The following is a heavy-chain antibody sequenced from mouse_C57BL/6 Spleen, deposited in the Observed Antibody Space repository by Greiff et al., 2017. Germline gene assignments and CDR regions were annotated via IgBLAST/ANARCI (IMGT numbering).Heavy chain of an antibody. CDR1: GFTFNTYA. D-gene: IGHD4-1*01. V-gene: IGHV10-3*01. J-gene: IGHJ1*03. Sequence: EVKLVESGGGLVQPKGSLKLSCAASGFTFNTYAMHWVRQAPGKGLEWVARIRSKSSNYATYYADSVKDRFTISRDDSQSMLYLQMNNLKTEDTAMYDCVRDFYWDGDWYFDVWGTGTTVTVSS. CDR2: IRSKSSNYAT. CDR3: VRDFYWDGDWYFDV.